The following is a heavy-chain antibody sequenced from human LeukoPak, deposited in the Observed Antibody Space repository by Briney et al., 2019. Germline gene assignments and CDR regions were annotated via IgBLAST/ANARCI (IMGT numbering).Heavy chain of an antibody. CDR3: ARGILRQQLVHTY. D-gene: IGHD6-13*01. Sequence: ASVKVSCKASGYTFTSDDINWVRQATGQGLEWMGWMNPNSGNTGYAQKFQGRVTMTRNTSISTAYMELSSLRSEDTAVYYCARGILRQQLVHTYWGQGTLVTVSS. J-gene: IGHJ4*02. V-gene: IGHV1-8*01. CDR2: MNPNSGNT. CDR1: GYTFTSDD.